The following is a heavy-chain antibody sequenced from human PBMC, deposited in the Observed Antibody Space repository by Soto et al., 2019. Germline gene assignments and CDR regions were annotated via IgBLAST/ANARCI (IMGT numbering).Heavy chain of an antibody. J-gene: IGHJ6*02. D-gene: IGHD3-10*01. CDR3: ARCYGSGSSYYYYGMDV. CDR1: GGSISSSNW. CDR2: IYHSGST. V-gene: IGHV4-4*02. Sequence: SETLSLTCAVSGGSISSSNWWSWVRQPSGKGLEWIGEIYHSGSTNYNPSLKSRVTISVDKSKNQFSLKLSSVTAADTAVYYCARCYGSGSSYYYYGMDVWGQGTTVTVS.